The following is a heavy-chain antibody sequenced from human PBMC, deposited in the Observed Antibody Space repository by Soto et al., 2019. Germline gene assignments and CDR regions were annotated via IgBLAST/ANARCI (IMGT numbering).Heavy chain of an antibody. Sequence: SETRSLACAVYVGSFSGYYWRWIRQPPEKGLEWIGEINHSGNTNYNPSLKIRVTISVDTSKNQFSLKLRSVTAADSAFYYCARGIAMKAAVQGDASDKYYFDSWGQGTLVTVSS. CDR3: ARGIAMKAAVQGDASDKYYFDS. J-gene: IGHJ4*02. CDR1: VGSFSGYY. CDR2: INHSGNT. D-gene: IGHD3-22*01. V-gene: IGHV4-34*01.